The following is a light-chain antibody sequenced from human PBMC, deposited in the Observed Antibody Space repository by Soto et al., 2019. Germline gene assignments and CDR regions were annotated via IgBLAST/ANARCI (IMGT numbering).Light chain of an antibody. CDR3: SSYRDSSTLV. CDR1: SSDVGGYNY. J-gene: IGLJ2*01. Sequence: QSALTQPASVSGSPGQSITISCTGTSSDVGGYNYVSWYQQYPGKAPKLVISDVSNRPTGASNRFSGSKSGNTASLTISGLQAEDEAEYFCSSYRDSSTLVFGGGTKVTVL. V-gene: IGLV2-14*01. CDR2: DVS.